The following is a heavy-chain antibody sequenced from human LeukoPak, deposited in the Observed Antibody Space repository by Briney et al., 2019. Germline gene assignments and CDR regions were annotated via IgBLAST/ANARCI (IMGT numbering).Heavy chain of an antibody. CDR2: INHSGST. CDR3: ARGKRWLQSYYMDV. J-gene: IGHJ6*03. CDR1: GGSFSGYY. V-gene: IGHV4-34*01. Sequence: PSETLSLTCAVYGGSFSGYYWSWIRQPPGKGLEWIGEINHSGSTNYNPSLKSRVTISVDTSKNQFSLKLSSVTAADTAVYYCARGKRWLQSYYMDVWGKGTTVTVSS. D-gene: IGHD5-24*01.